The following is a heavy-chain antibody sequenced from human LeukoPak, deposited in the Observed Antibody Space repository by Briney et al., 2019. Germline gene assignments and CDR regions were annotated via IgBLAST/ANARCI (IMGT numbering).Heavy chain of an antibody. CDR3: ARWADCSNISCRKGFDY. V-gene: IGHV4-59*01. CDR1: GGSISSYY. D-gene: IGHD2-2*01. CDR2: IYYSGST. Sequence: SETLSLTCTVSGGSISSYYWIWIRQPPGKGLEWIGYIYYSGSTSYNPSLKSRVTISVDTSKNQFSLNLSPVTAADTAVYYCARWADCSNISCRKGFDYWGQGTLVTVSS. J-gene: IGHJ4*02.